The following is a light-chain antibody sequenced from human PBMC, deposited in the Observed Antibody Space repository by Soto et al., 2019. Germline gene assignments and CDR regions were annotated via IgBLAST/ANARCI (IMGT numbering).Light chain of an antibody. CDR1: QSVNTN. CDR2: RIS. Sequence: EIVMTQSPATLSVSPGETATLSCRASQSVNTNLAWYQQKAGQAPRLLIHRISTRATGIPARFSGSGSGTEFTLTINSLQSEDFAVYYCQQHNDWPLTFGGGTKVEIK. J-gene: IGKJ4*01. CDR3: QQHNDWPLT. V-gene: IGKV3-15*01.